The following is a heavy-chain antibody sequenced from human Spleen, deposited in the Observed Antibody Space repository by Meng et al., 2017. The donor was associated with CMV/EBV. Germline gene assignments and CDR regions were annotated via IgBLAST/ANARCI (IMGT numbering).Heavy chain of an antibody. V-gene: IGHV3-30*04. Sequence: GESLKISCAASGFTFSSYAIHWVRQAPGKGLEWVGVVSIDGSDEYYGESVKGRFTISRDNAKNSLYLQMNSLRAEDTAVYYCARDGESLAVYWGQGTLVTVSS. CDR1: GFTFSSYA. CDR2: VSIDGSDE. J-gene: IGHJ4*02. D-gene: IGHD6-6*01. CDR3: ARDGESLAVY.